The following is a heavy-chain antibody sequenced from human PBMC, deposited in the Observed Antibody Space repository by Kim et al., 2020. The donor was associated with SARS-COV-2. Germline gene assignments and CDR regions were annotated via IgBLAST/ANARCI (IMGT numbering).Heavy chain of an antibody. J-gene: IGHJ4*02. D-gene: IGHD3-22*01. Sequence: SETLSLTCTVSGGSISSSSYYWGWIRQPPGKGLEWIGSIYYSGSTYYNPSLKSRVTISVDTSKNQFSLKLSSVTAADTAVYYCARADPQSHYYDSSGYYSFDYWGQGTLVTVSS. CDR1: GGSISSSSYY. CDR2: IYYSGST. CDR3: ARADPQSHYYDSSGYYSFDY. V-gene: IGHV4-39*07.